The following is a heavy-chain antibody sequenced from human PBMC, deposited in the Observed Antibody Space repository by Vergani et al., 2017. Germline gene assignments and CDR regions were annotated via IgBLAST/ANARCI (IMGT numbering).Heavy chain of an antibody. V-gene: IGHV3-23*01. CDR1: GFTFNSYA. CDR2: INNNGGST. CDR3: AKVGGSTSCPYGGGAFGV. D-gene: IGHD2-2*01. J-gene: IGHJ3*01. Sequence: QLLESGGGLIQPGGSLRLSCAASGFTFNSYAMTWVRQAPGKGLEWVSGINNNGGSTYYADSVKGRFTISRDNSKNTLYLQMTDLRAEDTATYYCAKVGGSTSCPYGGGAFGVWGHGKIGTGSS.